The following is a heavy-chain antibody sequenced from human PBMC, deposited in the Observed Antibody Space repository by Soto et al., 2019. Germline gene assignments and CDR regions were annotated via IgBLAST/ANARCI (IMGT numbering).Heavy chain of an antibody. D-gene: IGHD3-9*01. J-gene: IGHJ3*02. V-gene: IGHV4-59*01. CDR2: MYYTGNT. Sequence: QVQLQESGPGLVKPSETLSLTCTVSGGSFGTYYWAWIRQPPGKGLEWIGYMYYTGNTNYNPSLKSRVTISVDTSQNQYSLKLRSVTAADTAVYFCARYFDWPNAFDIWGQGTMVTVSS. CDR3: ARYFDWPNAFDI. CDR1: GGSFGTYY.